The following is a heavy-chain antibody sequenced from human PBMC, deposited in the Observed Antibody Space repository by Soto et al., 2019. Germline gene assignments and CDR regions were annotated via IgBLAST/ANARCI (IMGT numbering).Heavy chain of an antibody. CDR1: GGSISSYY. CDR2: IYYSGST. V-gene: IGHV4-59*01. CDR3: ASDSD. Sequence: SETLSLTCTVSGGSISSYYWSWIRQPPGKGLEWIGYIYYSGSTNYNPSLKSRVTISVDTSKNQFSLKLSSVTAADTAVYYCASDSDWGQGILVTVSS. J-gene: IGHJ4*02.